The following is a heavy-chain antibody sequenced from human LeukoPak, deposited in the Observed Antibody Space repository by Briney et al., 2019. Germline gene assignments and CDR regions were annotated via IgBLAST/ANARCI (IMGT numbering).Heavy chain of an antibody. J-gene: IGHJ4*02. CDR3: AKEAHSTWYDFDS. D-gene: IGHD6-13*01. CDR2: ISWSSGSI. CDR1: GFRFDDYA. Sequence: GGSLRLSCAASGFRFDDYAMHWVRQVPGKGLEWVSGISWSSGSIGYADSVKGRFTISRDNAKNSLYLQMNSLRAEDTALNYCAKEAHSTWYDFDSWGQGTLVTVSS. V-gene: IGHV3-9*01.